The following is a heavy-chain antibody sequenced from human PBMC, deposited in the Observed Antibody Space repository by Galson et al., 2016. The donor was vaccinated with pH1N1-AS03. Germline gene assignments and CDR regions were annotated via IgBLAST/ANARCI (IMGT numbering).Heavy chain of an antibody. CDR1: GFTFRSYG. V-gene: IGHV3-30*18. CDR3: AKSQSFYVDYFDN. J-gene: IGHJ4*02. CDR2: ISYDESKK. D-gene: IGHD3-10*02. Sequence: SLRLSCAASGFTFRSYGMHWVRQTPGKGLQWVAVISYDESKKLYADSVRGRSTISRDNSKNTLYLQMNSLRPEDTAVYFCAKSQSFYVDYFDNWGQGTLGTVSA.